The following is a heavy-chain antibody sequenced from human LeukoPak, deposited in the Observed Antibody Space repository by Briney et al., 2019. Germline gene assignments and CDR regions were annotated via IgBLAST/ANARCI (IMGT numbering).Heavy chain of an antibody. CDR3: ARRRSSGPLDY. J-gene: IGHJ4*02. D-gene: IGHD3-22*01. CDR2: IFFNGRT. V-gene: IGHV4-39*07. Sequence: SETLSLTCNVSGGSISSGRFYWGWIRQSPGKGLEWIGNIFFNGRTYYNPSLNSRVTISLDMSKNHFSLKLTSVTAADTAMYYCARRRSSGPLDYWGQGALVTVSS. CDR1: GGSISSGRFY.